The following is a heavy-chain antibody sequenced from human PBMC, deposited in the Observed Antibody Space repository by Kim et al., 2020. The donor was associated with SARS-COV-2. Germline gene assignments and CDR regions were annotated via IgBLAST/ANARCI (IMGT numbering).Heavy chain of an antibody. V-gene: IGHV1-69*13. CDR3: ARERYCSGGSCYTEYFQH. Sequence: SVKVSCKASGGTFSSYAISWVRQAPGQGLEWMGGIIPIFGTANYAQKFQGRVTITADESTSTAYMELSSLRSEDTAVYYCARERYCSGGSCYTEYFQHWGQGTLVTVSS. CDR2: IIPIFGTA. J-gene: IGHJ1*01. D-gene: IGHD2-15*01. CDR1: GGTFSSYA.